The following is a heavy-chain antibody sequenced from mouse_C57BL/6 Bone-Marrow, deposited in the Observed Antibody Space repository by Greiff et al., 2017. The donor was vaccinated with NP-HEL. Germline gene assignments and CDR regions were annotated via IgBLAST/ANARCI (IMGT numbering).Heavy chain of an antibody. J-gene: IGHJ3*01. CDR3: ARGAY. CDR1: GYDFSNYW. Sequence: QVQLQQSGAELVKPGASVKISCKASGYDFSNYWMNWVKQRPGKGLEWIGQIYPGDGDTNYNGKFKDKATLTADKSSSTAYMQLSGLTAEDSSVYFCARGAYGGQGTLVTVSA. CDR2: IYPGDGDT. V-gene: IGHV1-80*01.